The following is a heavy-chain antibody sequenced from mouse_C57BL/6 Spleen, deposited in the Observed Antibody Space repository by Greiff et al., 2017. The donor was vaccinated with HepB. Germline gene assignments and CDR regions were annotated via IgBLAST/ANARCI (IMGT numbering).Heavy chain of an antibody. Sequence: VQLQQPGAELVKPGASVKLSCKASGYTFTSYWMHWVKQRPGQGLEWIGMIHPNSGSTNYNEKFKSKATLTVDKSSSTAYMQLSSLTSEDSAVYYCARGYVWFAYWGQGTLVTVSA. D-gene: IGHD3-1*01. V-gene: IGHV1-64*01. CDR2: IHPNSGST. CDR1: GYTFTSYW. CDR3: ARGYVWFAY. J-gene: IGHJ3*01.